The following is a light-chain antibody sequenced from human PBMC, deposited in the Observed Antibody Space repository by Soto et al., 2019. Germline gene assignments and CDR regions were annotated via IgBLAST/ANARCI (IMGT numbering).Light chain of an antibody. CDR1: QSLSIDF. Sequence: EIVLTQSPGTLSLSPGERAILSCSASQSLSIDFLAWYQQKPGQAPRLLIYSSSNSATGIPDRFSVSGSGTDFTLTISRLEPADFAVYYCQQYRRSPLTFGGGTKVDIK. V-gene: IGKV3-20*01. J-gene: IGKJ4*01. CDR2: SSS. CDR3: QQYRRSPLT.